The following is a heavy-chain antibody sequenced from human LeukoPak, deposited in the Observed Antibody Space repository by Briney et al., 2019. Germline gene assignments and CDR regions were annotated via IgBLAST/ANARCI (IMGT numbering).Heavy chain of an antibody. CDR1: GFTFSTYW. CDR3: AKDEDFWSGHALDAFDI. CDR2: IKHDGSEK. D-gene: IGHD3-3*01. Sequence: GGSLRLSCAASGFTFSTYWMSWVRQAPGKGLEWVATIKHDGSEKYYVDSVKGRFTISRDNAKNSLYLQMNSLRAEDTAMYYCAKDEDFWSGHALDAFDIWGLGTMVTVSS. J-gene: IGHJ3*02. V-gene: IGHV3-7*03.